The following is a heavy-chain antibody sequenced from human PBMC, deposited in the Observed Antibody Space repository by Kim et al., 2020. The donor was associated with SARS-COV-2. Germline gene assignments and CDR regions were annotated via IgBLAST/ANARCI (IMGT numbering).Heavy chain of an antibody. J-gene: IGHJ3*02. CDR1: GFTFDDYA. CDR2: ISGDGGST. V-gene: IGHV3-43*02. D-gene: IGHD6-19*01. CDR3: AKSKGQWLVKSDAFDI. Sequence: GGSLRLSCAASGFTFDDYAMHWVRQAPGKGLEWVSLISGDGGSTYYADSVKGRFTISRDNSKNSLYLQMNSLRTEDTALYYCAKSKGQWLVKSDAFDIWGQGTMVTVSS.